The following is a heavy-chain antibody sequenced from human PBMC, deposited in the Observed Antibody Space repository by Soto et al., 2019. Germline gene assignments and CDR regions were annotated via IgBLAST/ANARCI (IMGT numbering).Heavy chain of an antibody. CDR1: GASIGTNNW. J-gene: IGHJ4*02. V-gene: IGHV4-4*02. CDR3: ARDGQLDY. D-gene: IGHD6-6*01. Sequence: SETLSLTCAVSGASIGTNNWWSWVRQPPGKGLEWIGEVYHSGTTNCNPSLKSRVTISIDNSKNQFSLRLTSMTAADTAVYYCARDGQLDYWGQGTLVTVSS. CDR2: VYHSGTT.